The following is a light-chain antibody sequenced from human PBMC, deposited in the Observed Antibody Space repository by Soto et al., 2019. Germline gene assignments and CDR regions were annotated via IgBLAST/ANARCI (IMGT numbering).Light chain of an antibody. J-gene: IGKJ4*01. CDR3: QQRSNWPLT. Sequence: EIVLTQSPATLSLSPGERATLSCRASQSVSSYLAWYQQKPGQAPRLLIYDASNRATGIPARFSGSGSGRDFTLSISSLEPEDFEGYYFQQRSNWPLTFGGGTKVEIK. CDR2: DAS. V-gene: IGKV3-11*02. CDR1: QSVSSY.